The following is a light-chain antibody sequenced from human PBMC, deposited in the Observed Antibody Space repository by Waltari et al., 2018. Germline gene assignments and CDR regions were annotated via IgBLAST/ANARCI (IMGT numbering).Light chain of an antibody. CDR3: QKYSSSPYS. Sequence: VILTQSPATLSLSPGERATLSCRASQSVSSYLAWYQQKPGQAPRFLIYGASSRATGIPDRFSGSGSGTEFTLTISSLEPEDFAMYFCQKYSSSPYSFGQGTKVEIK. J-gene: IGKJ2*03. V-gene: IGKV3-20*01. CDR2: GAS. CDR1: QSVSSY.